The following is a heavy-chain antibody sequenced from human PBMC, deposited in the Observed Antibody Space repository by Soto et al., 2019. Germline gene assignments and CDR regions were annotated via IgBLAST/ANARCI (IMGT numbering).Heavy chain of an antibody. CDR2: ISAYNGNT. CDR1: GYTFTSYG. CDR3: ARDPYYDILTGFDLLDY. V-gene: IGHV1-18*01. J-gene: IGHJ4*02. Sequence: ASVKVSCKASGYTFTSYGISWVRQAPGQGLEWMGWISAYNGNTNYAQKLQGRVTMTTDTSTSTAYMELRSLRSDDTAVYYCARDPYYDILTGFDLLDYSGQGSLVIVSS. D-gene: IGHD3-9*01.